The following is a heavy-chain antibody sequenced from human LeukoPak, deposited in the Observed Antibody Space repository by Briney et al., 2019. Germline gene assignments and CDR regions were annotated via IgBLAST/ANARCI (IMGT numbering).Heavy chain of an antibody. V-gene: IGHV3-30*02. Sequence: PGGSLRLSCAGSRFTFSDFGMHWVRQAPGKGLEWMAFILYDGSIKYYADSVKGRFTISRDNSKNTLYLQMNSLRAEDTAVYYCAKEGDSGYYYMDVWGKGTTVTVSS. CDR3: AKEGDSGYYYMDV. D-gene: IGHD2-21*01. CDR1: RFTFSDFG. CDR2: ILYDGSIK. J-gene: IGHJ6*03.